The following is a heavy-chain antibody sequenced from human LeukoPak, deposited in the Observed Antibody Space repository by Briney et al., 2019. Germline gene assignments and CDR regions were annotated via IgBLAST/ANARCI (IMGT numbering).Heavy chain of an antibody. V-gene: IGHV3-48*03. Sequence: PGGSLRLSCAASGFTFSSYEMNWVRQAPGKGLEWVSYISSSGSTIYYADSVKGRFTISRDNAKNSLYLQMNSLRAEDTAVYYCARGGGDLYYYYYYGMDVWGQGTTVTVSS. CDR2: ISSSGSTI. CDR1: GFTFSSYE. J-gene: IGHJ6*02. D-gene: IGHD2-21*02. CDR3: ARGGGDLYYYYYYGMDV.